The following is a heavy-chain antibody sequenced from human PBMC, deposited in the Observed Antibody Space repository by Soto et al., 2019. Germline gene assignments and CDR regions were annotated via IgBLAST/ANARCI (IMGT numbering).Heavy chain of an antibody. CDR3: AKSIQLWFKVEY. CDR2: IGGSGGST. J-gene: IGHJ4*02. CDR1: GFTFSSYA. Sequence: PGGSLRLSCAASGFTFSSYAMSWVRQAPGKGLEWVSAIGGSGGSTYYADSVKGRFTISRDNSKNTLYLQMNSLRAEDTAVYYCAKSIQLWFKVEYWGQGTLVTVSS. D-gene: IGHD5-18*01. V-gene: IGHV3-23*01.